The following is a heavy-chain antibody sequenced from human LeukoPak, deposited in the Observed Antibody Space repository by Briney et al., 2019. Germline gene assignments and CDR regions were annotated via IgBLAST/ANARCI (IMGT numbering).Heavy chain of an antibody. CDR2: IYYSGST. J-gene: IGHJ4*02. CDR3: ARERWNPTFDY. V-gene: IGHV4-59*01. D-gene: IGHD4-23*01. Sequence: SETLSLTCTVSGGSISSYYWSWIRQPPGKGLEWIGYIYYSGSTNYNPSLKSRVTISVDTSKNQFSLKLSSVTAADTAVYYCARERWNPTFDYWGQGTLVTVSS. CDR1: GGSISSYY.